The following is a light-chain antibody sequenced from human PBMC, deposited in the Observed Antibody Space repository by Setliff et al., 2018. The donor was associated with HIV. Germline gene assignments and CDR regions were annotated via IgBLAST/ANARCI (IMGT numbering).Light chain of an antibody. Sequence: QSALTQPPSVSGSPGQSVTISCTGTSSDVGSYNRVSWYQQPPGTAPKLMIYDVINRPSGVSNRFSGSRSGNTASLTISGLQVEDEADYYCSSYTTSSTLYVFGPGTKGTVL. J-gene: IGLJ1*01. CDR2: DVI. V-gene: IGLV2-18*02. CDR3: SSYTTSSTLYV. CDR1: SSDVGSYNR.